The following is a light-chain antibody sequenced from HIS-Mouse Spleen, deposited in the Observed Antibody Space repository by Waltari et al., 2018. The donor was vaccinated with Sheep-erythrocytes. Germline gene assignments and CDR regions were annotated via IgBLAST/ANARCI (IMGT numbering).Light chain of an antibody. CDR3: QQANSFPIT. Sequence: DIQMTQSPSSLSASVGDRATITCRASQSISSYLNWYQQKPGKAPKLLIYAASSLQSGVPSRFSGSGSGTDFTLTISSLQPEDFATYYCQQANSFPITFGQGTRLEMK. CDR1: QSISSY. J-gene: IGKJ5*01. CDR2: AAS. V-gene: IGKV1-39*01.